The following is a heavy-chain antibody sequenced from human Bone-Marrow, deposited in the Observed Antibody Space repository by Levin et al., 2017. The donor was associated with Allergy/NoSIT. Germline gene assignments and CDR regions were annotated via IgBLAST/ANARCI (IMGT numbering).Heavy chain of an antibody. Sequence: PGESLKISCKASGYTFTSYDINWVRQATGQGLEWMGWMNPNSGNTGSAQKFQGRVTMTRNTSISTAYMEVSSLRSEDTAVYYCARAASDRKYYDFWIGFYSHDDALDVWGQGTTVTVS. J-gene: IGHJ6*02. CDR1: GYTFTSYD. V-gene: IGHV1-8*01. CDR3: ARAASDRKYYDFWIGFYSHDDALDV. CDR2: MNPNSGNT. D-gene: IGHD3-3*01.